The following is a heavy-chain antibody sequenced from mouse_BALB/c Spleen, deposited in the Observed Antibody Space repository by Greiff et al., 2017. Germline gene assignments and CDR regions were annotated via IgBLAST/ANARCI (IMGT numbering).Heavy chain of an antibody. CDR2: ISSGGST. Sequence: EVKLVESGGGLVKPGGSLKLSCAASGFTFSSYAMSWVRQTPEKRLEWVASISSGGSTYYPDSVKGRFTISRDNARNIQYLQMSSLRSEDTAMYYCARGGVSFDYWGQGTTLTVSS. D-gene: IGHD6-2*01. CDR1: GFTFSSYA. CDR3: ARGGVSFDY. V-gene: IGHV5-6-5*01. J-gene: IGHJ2*01.